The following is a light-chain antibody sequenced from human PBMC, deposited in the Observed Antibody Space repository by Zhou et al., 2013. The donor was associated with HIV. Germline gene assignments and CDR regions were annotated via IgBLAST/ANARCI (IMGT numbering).Light chain of an antibody. J-gene: IGKJ2*03. V-gene: IGKV1D-16*01. Sequence: DIQMTQSPSSLSASVGDRVSISCRASQYISSWLAWYQQKPGRAPKLLIYSATNLQSGVPSRFSGSGSGTDFTLTISSLQPEDFATYYCQQYDSYSAESFGQGTKVEIK. CDR2: SAT. CDR1: QYISSW. CDR3: QQYDSYSAES.